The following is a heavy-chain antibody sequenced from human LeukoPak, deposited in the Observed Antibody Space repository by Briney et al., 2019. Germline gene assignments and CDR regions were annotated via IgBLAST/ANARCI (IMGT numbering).Heavy chain of an antibody. Sequence: PSETLSLTCTVSGGSVSRFHWGWIRQSPGKGLEWIGYISYSGSTHYNASLKSRVTMSLDTSENQFSLELSSVTAADTAVYYCARHANYYGSGSYLNWFDLWGQGTRVTVSS. D-gene: IGHD3-10*01. CDR3: ARHANYYGSGSYLNWFDL. CDR1: GGSVSRFH. CDR2: ISYSGST. V-gene: IGHV4-59*08. J-gene: IGHJ5*02.